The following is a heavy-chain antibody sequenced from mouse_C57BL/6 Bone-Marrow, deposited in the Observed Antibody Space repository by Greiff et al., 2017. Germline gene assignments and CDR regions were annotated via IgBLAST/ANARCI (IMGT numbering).Heavy chain of an antibody. J-gene: IGHJ4*01. D-gene: IGHD4-1*01. CDR3: ARAKLGRAMDY. CDR1: GYTFSSYW. CDR2: ILPGSGST. Sequence: VQLQESGAELMKPGASVKISCKATGYTFSSYWIEWVQQRPGHGLEWTGEILPGSGSTKYNEKFKGKATFTAQTSSNTSYMRLSSLTSEDSAVYYCARAKLGRAMDYWGQGTTVTVSS. V-gene: IGHV1-9*01.